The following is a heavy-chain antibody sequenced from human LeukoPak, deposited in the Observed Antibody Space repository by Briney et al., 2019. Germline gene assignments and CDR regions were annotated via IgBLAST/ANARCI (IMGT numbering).Heavy chain of an antibody. CDR2: TSDTGKT. CDR1: GASLSSYY. D-gene: IGHD3-3*01. J-gene: IGHJ4*02. V-gene: IGHV4-59*01. Sequence: SETLSLTCSVSGASLSSYYWGWIRQSPGKGLEWLGYTSDTGKTDYNPSLKSRSTLSLDTSKNQFSLRLTSVTAADTAVYYCVTGYYEPFDNWGQGTLVTVSS. CDR3: VTGYYEPFDN.